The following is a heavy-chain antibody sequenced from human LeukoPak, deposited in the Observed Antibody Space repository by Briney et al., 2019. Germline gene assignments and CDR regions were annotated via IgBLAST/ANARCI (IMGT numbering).Heavy chain of an antibody. Sequence: ASVKVSCKASGYTFTSYAMHWVRQAPGQRLEWMGWINAGNGNTKHSQKFQGRVTITRDTSASTAYTELSSLRSEDTAVYYCAGDPLLRYCSGGSCPRNFDYWGQGTLVTVSS. V-gene: IGHV1-3*01. J-gene: IGHJ4*02. CDR1: GYTFTSYA. CDR2: INAGNGNT. D-gene: IGHD2-15*01. CDR3: AGDPLLRYCSGGSCPRNFDY.